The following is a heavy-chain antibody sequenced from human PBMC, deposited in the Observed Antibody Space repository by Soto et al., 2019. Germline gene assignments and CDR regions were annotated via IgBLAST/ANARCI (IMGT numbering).Heavy chain of an antibody. D-gene: IGHD6-19*01. CDR2: INAGNGNT. CDR3: ARSPGIAVADY. V-gene: IGHV1-3*05. CDR1: GYTFTSYA. J-gene: IGHJ4*02. Sequence: QVQLVQSGAEEKKPGASVKVSCKASGYTFTSYAMHWVRQAPGQRLEWMGWINAGNGNTKYSQKFQGRVTITRDTSASTAYMERSSLRSEDTAVYYWARSPGIAVADYWGQGTLVTVSS.